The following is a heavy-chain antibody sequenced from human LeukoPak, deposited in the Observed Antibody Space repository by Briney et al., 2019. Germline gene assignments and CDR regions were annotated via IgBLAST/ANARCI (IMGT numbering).Heavy chain of an antibody. CDR2: ISSSSSYI. J-gene: IGHJ5*02. Sequence: PGGSLRLSCAASGFTFSSYSMNWVRQAPGKGLEWVSSISSSSSYIYYADSVKGRFTISRDNAKNSLYLQMNSLRAEDTAVYYCARVGFSGSGGSWNWFDPWGQGTLVTVSS. V-gene: IGHV3-21*01. CDR3: ARVGFSGSGGSWNWFDP. CDR1: GFTFSSYS. D-gene: IGHD2-15*01.